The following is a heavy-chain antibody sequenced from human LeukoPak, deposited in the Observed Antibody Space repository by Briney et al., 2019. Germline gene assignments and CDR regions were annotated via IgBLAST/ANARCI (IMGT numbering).Heavy chain of an antibody. J-gene: IGHJ3*02. CDR1: GFTFSSYA. CDR3: AKGEGDYDILTGYYSRGEDAFDI. V-gene: IGHV3-23*01. Sequence: GGSLRLSCAASGFTFSSYAMSWVRQAPGKGLEWVSAISGSGGSTYYADSVKGRFTISRDNSKNTVYLQMNSLRAEDTAVYYCAKGEGDYDILTGYYSRGEDAFDIWGQGTMVTVSS. CDR2: ISGSGGST. D-gene: IGHD3-9*01.